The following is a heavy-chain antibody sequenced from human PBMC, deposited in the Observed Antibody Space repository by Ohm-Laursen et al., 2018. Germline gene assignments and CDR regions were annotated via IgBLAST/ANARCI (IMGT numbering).Heavy chain of an antibody. D-gene: IGHD3-22*01. CDR1: GGSISSGGYY. CDR2: IYYSGST. Sequence: TLSLTCTVSGGSISSGGYYWSWIRQHPGKGLEWIGYIYYSGSTYYNPSLKSRVSISVDTSKNQFSLKLRSVTAADTAVYYCARGGPDYYDSSGTLDYWGQGTLVTVSS. V-gene: IGHV4-31*03. J-gene: IGHJ4*02. CDR3: ARGGPDYYDSSGTLDY.